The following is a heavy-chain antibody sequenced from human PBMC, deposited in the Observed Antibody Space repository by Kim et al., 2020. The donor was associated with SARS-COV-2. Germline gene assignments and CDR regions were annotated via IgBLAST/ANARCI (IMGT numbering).Heavy chain of an antibody. CDR3: AKDSTGDIVVVPAAPYADY. CDR1: GFTFSSYA. V-gene: IGHV3-23*01. J-gene: IGHJ4*02. CDR2: ISGSGGST. Sequence: GGSLRLSCAASGFTFSSYAMSWVRQAPGKGLEWVSAISGSGGSTYYADSVKGRFTISRDNSKNTLYLQMNSLRVEDTAVYYCAKDSTGDIVVVPAAPYADYWGQGTLVTVSS. D-gene: IGHD2-2*01.